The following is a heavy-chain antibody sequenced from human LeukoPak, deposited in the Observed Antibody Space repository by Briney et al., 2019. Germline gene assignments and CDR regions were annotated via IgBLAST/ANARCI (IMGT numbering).Heavy chain of an antibody. Sequence: GGALRLSCAASGFTFSDYYMSWIRQAPGKGLEWVSYIISSSSYTNYADSVKGRFIISRDNSKNSLYLQMNSLRTDDTAFYYCAKDLRTGAYYYYYGMDVWGQGTTVTVS. CDR3: AKDLRTGAYYYYYGMDV. D-gene: IGHD7-27*01. J-gene: IGHJ6*02. CDR2: IISSSSYT. V-gene: IGHV3-11*05. CDR1: GFTFSDYY.